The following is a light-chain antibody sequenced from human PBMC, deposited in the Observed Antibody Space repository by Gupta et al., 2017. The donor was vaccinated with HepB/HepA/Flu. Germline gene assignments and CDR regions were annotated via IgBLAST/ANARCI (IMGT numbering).Light chain of an antibody. J-gene: IGLJ1*01. CDR1: SSNIGNND. CDR3: AVWDDILNAYV. Sequence: QSVLTQPPSVSEAPRQRVTISCSGSSSNIGNNDVSWYQQLPGKAPNLLIYYDDLLPSGVSDRFSGSKSGTSATLAISGLQAEDEADYYCAVWDDILNAYVFGTGTKVTVL. CDR2: YDD. V-gene: IGLV1-36*01.